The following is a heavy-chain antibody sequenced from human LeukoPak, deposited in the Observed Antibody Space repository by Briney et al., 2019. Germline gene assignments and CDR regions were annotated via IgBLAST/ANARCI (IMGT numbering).Heavy chain of an antibody. D-gene: IGHD6-13*01. V-gene: IGHV3-23*01. CDR1: GFTFSSYA. CDR2: ISGSGGST. Sequence: PGGSLRLSCAASGFTFSSYAMSWVRQAPGKGLEWVSVISGSGGSTYYADSVKGRFTISRDNSKNTLYLQMNSLRAEDTAVYYCARPHRSSWYYAFDIWGQGTMVTVSS. J-gene: IGHJ3*02. CDR3: ARPHRSSWYYAFDI.